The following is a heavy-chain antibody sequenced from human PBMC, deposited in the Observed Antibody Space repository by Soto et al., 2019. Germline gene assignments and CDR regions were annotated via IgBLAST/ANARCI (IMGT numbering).Heavy chain of an antibody. V-gene: IGHV3-53*01. J-gene: IGHJ6*02. Sequence: DVQVVESGGGLIQPGGSLRLSCAASGFTVSNNYMSWVRQGPGKGLEWVSTIYRGDSTYYADSVKGRFTISRDNSKNTLYLLMNSLRTEATAVYYCARYYDYCGRTSGGMDVWGQGTTVTVSS. CDR2: IYRGDST. D-gene: IGHD3-16*01. CDR3: ARYYDYCGRTSGGMDV. CDR1: GFTVSNNY.